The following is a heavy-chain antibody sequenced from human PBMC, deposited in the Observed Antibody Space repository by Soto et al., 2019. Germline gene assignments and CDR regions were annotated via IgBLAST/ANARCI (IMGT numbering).Heavy chain of an antibody. Sequence: EVQLVESGGDLVQPGGSLRLSCAASGFTFSSYGMNWVRQAPGKGLEWVSHISSSTSVIYYADSVKGRFTISRDNAKNSPFLQMNSLRDEDTAVYYCARDRQFGVHPYVCDYWGQGTLVTVSS. D-gene: IGHD2-8*01. CDR3: ARDRQFGVHPYVCDY. CDR2: ISSSTSVI. V-gene: IGHV3-48*02. J-gene: IGHJ4*02. CDR1: GFTFSSYG.